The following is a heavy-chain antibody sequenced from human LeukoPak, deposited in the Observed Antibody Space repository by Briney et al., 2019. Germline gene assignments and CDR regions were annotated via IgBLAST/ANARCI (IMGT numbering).Heavy chain of an antibody. CDR1: GFNITSNY. V-gene: IGHV3-66*01. D-gene: IGHD6-13*01. J-gene: IGHJ4*02. CDR2: IYSGGFT. Sequence: GGSLRLSCAASGFNITSNYMNWVRQAPGKGLEWVAIIYSGGFTYYRDSVKGRFTIYRDNSKNTLYLQMNSLRAEDTAVYYCAKGSIAAAVAYFDYWGQGTLVAVSS. CDR3: AKGSIAAAVAYFDY.